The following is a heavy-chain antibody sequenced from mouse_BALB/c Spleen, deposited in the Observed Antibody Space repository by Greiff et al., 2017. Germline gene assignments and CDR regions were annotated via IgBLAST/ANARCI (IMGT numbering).Heavy chain of an antibody. D-gene: IGHD1-1*01. CDR3: ARRGLLLRPGFAY. V-gene: IGHV1-7*01. CDR2: INPSTGYT. Sequence: VQLQQSGAELAKPGASVKMSCKASGYTFTSYWMHWVKQRPGQGLEWIGYINPSTGYTEYNQKFKDKATLTADKSSSTAYMQLSSLTSEDSAVYYCARRGLLLRPGFAYWGQGTLVTVSA. CDR1: GYTFTSYW. J-gene: IGHJ3*01.